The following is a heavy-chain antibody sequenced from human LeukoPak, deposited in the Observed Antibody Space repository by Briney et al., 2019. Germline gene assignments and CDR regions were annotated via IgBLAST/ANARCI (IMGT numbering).Heavy chain of an antibody. CDR3: ARDLGPEYSSGWGALGY. CDR1: GFTFSTFW. CDR2: IKEDGSEK. J-gene: IGHJ4*02. V-gene: IGHV3-7*05. D-gene: IGHD6-19*01. Sequence: PGGSLRLSCAASGFTFSTFWMTWVRQAPGKGLEWVANIKEDGSEKYYVDSLKGRFTISRDNAKNSLYLQMNSLRAEDTAVYNCARDLGPEYSSGWGALGYWGQGTLVTVSS.